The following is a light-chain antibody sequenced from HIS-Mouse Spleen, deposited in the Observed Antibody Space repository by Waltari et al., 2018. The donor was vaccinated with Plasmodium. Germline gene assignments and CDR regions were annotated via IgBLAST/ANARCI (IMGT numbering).Light chain of an antibody. Sequence: QSALTQPPSASGSPGPSVTISFPVTSSDVGGYNYYSWSQQHPGKAPNLMIYEVSKRPSGVPDRFSGSKSGNTASLTVSGLQAEDEADYYCSSYAGSNNLVFGGGTKLTVL. CDR1: SSDVGGYNY. CDR3: SSYAGSNNLV. CDR2: EVS. V-gene: IGLV2-8*01. J-gene: IGLJ2*01.